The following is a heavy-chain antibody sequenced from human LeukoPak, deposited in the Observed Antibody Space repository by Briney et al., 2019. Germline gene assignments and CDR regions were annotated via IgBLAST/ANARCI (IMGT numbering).Heavy chain of an antibody. Sequence: GGSLRLSCAPSGFMFSNSDIGWVRQAPGGWRGWDSSISRTGFSTSHADSVKGRFTLSRDNSPNSLSLQMNSLRAEDTAIYYCARSDYYDGTVYHYVFESWGQATLVTLSS. J-gene: IGHJ5*01. V-gene: IGHV3-23*01. CDR2: ISRTGFST. CDR1: GFMFSNSD. CDR3: ARSDYYDGTVYHYVFES. D-gene: IGHD3-22*01.